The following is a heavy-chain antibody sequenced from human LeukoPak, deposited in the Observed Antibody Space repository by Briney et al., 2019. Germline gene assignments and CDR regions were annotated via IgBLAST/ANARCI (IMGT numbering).Heavy chain of an antibody. CDR2: ISWNSGSI. CDR3: AKGYYYDSSGYSGPYYYGMDV. J-gene: IGHJ6*02. V-gene: IGHV3-9*01. D-gene: IGHD3-22*01. Sequence: GGSLRLSCAASGFTFDDYAMHWVRHAPGKGLEWVSGISWNSGSICYADSVKGRFTISRDNAKNSLYLQMNSLRAEDTALYYCAKGYYYDSSGYSGPYYYGMDVWGQGTTVTVSS. CDR1: GFTFDDYA.